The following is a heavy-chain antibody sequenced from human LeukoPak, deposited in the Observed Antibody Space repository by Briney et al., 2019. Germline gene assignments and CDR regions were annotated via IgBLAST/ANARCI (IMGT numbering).Heavy chain of an antibody. J-gene: IGHJ4*02. CDR2: MSFDGSQI. D-gene: IGHD4/OR15-4a*01. CDR3: AREEYDYALGAFDY. V-gene: IGHV3-30*04. Sequence: GTSLRLSCAASGFTFSSYAMHWVRQAPGKGLEWVAVMSFDGSQIYYADFVKGRFTISRDNSKSTLYLQMNSLRTEDTAVYYCAREEYDYALGAFDYWGQGTLVTVS. CDR1: GFTFSSYA.